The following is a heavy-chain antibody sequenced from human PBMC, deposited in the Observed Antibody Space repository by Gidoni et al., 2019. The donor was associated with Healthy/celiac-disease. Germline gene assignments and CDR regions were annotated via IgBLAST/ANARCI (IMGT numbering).Heavy chain of an antibody. CDR1: GFTFSSYS. CDR2: ISSSSSYI. Sequence: EVQLVESGGGLVKPGGSLRLSCAASGFTFSSYSMHWVRQAPGKGLEWVSSISSSSSYIYYADSVKGRFTISRDNAKNSLYLQMNSLRAEDTAVYYCARSPDIVAAADYYGMDVWGQGTTVTVSS. J-gene: IGHJ6*02. V-gene: IGHV3-21*01. D-gene: IGHD5-12*01. CDR3: ARSPDIVAAADYYGMDV.